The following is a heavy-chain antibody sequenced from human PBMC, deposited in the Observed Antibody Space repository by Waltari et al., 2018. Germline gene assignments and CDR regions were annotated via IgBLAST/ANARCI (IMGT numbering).Heavy chain of an antibody. V-gene: IGHV3-66*01. D-gene: IGHD6-13*01. CDR2: IYSGGST. J-gene: IGHJ6*02. CDR1: GFTVSSNS. CDR3: ARDRRIAAAGFSYYYGMDV. Sequence: EVQLVESGGGLVQPGGSLRLSCAASGFTVSSNSMRWVRQAPGKGLEWVSVIYSGGSTYYADSVKGRFTISRDNSKNTLYLQMNSLRAEDTAVYYCARDRRIAAAGFSYYYGMDVWGQGTTVTVSS.